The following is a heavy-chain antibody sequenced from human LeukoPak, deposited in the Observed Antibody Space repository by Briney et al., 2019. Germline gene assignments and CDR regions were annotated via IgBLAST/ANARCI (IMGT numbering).Heavy chain of an antibody. CDR3: ARGGRQLWWMNWFDP. D-gene: IGHD5-18*01. V-gene: IGHV4-61*01. CDR1: RGSISSGNSY. Sequence: SQTLSLTCTVSRGSISSGNSYWSWIRQPPGKGLEWIGYIYYSGSTNYNPSLKSRVTISVDTSKNQFSLKLSSVTAADTAVYYCARGGRQLWWMNWFDPWGQGTLVTVSS. CDR2: IYYSGST. J-gene: IGHJ5*02.